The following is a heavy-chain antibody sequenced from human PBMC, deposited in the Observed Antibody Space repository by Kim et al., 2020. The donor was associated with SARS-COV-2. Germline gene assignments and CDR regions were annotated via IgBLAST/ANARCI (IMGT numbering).Heavy chain of an antibody. V-gene: IGHV4-34*01. J-gene: IGHJ4*02. D-gene: IGHD3-22*01. CDR1: GGSFSGYY. CDR2: INHSGST. CDR3: ARLNRWLFDY. Sequence: SETLSLTCAVYGGSFSGYYWSWIRQPPGKGLEWIGEINHSGSTNYNPSLKSRVTISVDTSKNQFSLKLSSVTAADTAVYYCARLNRWLFDYWGQGTLVTVSS.